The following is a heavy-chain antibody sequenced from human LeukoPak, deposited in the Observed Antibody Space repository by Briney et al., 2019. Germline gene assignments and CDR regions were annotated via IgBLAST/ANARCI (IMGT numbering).Heavy chain of an antibody. CDR3: ARGFGSSWYGGGWFDP. D-gene: IGHD6-13*01. CDR2: IYYSGST. J-gene: IGHJ5*02. V-gene: IGHV4-59*01. CDR1: GGTISSYY. Sequence: PSGTLSLTCTASGGTISSYYWSWIRQPPGKGLEWVGDIYYSGSTNYNPSLKSRVTISVDTSKNQFSLKLSSVTGADTAVYYCARGFGSSWYGGGWFDPWGQGTLVTVSS.